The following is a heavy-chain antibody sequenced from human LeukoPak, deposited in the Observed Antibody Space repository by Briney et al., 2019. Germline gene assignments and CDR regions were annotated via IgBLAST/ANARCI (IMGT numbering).Heavy chain of an antibody. CDR1: GFTFSIFG. J-gene: IGHJ4*02. Sequence: GGSLRLSCAASGFTFSIFGMSWVRQAPGKALEWVSSIGGSGGSTFYADSVKGRFTISRDNSKNTVDLQMNSLRAEDTAVYYCAKGRTYFDSWGQGTLVTVSS. CDR3: AKGRTYFDS. CDR2: IGGSGGST. V-gene: IGHV3-23*01.